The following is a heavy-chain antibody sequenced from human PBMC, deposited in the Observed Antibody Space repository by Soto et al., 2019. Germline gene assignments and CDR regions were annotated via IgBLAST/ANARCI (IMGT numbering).Heavy chain of an antibody. J-gene: IGHJ6*02. CDR1: GGTFSSYT. CDR2: IIPILGIA. V-gene: IGHV1-69*02. D-gene: IGHD3-10*01. CDR3: ARALGGNYYGMDV. Sequence: QVQLVQSGAEVKKPGSSVKVSCKASGGTFSSYTISWVRQAPGQGLEWMGRIIPILGIANYAQKFQGRVTIPADKSTSTAYMELSSLRSEDTAVYYCARALGGNYYGMDVWGQGTTVTVSS.